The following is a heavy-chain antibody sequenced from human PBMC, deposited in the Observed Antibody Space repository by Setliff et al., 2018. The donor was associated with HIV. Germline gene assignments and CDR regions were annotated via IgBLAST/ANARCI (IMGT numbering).Heavy chain of an antibody. CDR1: GFTFSSYA. V-gene: IGHV3-23*01. CDR2: ISGSGGST. J-gene: IGHJ4*02. D-gene: IGHD4-4*01. Sequence: GGSLRLSCVASGFTFSSYAMSWVRQAPGKGLEWVSGISGSGGSTYYADSVKGRFTISRDNSKNTLYLQMNSLRAEDTAIYYCAKDPFKTTGGVDYWGQGTLVTVSS. CDR3: AKDPFKTTGGVDY.